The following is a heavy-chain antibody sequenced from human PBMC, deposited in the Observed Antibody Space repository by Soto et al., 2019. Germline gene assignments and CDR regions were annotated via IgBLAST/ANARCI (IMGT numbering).Heavy chain of an antibody. CDR1: GGSINSSDHF. Sequence: SESLSLTCSLSGGSINSSDHFWGWIRQTPGKGLEWIGSVYYTETTYYNPSLKSPVTISVETSRNTFSLKVNSVTAADTGIYYCARQRVLSTNMFITSFDPWGQGTLVTVSS. D-gene: IGHD3-10*02. CDR2: VYYTETT. J-gene: IGHJ5*02. V-gene: IGHV4-39*01. CDR3: ARQRVLSTNMFITSFDP.